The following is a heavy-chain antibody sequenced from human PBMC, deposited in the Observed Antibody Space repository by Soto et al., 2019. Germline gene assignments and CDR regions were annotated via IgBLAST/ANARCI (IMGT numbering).Heavy chain of an antibody. J-gene: IGHJ4*02. V-gene: IGHV5-51*01. CDR2: IYPGDSDT. CDR3: ARHGVGDILTGQPDY. CDR1: GYSFNSYW. Sequence: PGESLKISCKGSGYSFNSYWIGWVRQMPGRGLECMGIIYPGDSDTRYSPSFQGQVTISADKSISTAYLQWSSLKASDTAMYYCARHGVGDILTGQPDYWGQGTLVTVSS. D-gene: IGHD3-9*01.